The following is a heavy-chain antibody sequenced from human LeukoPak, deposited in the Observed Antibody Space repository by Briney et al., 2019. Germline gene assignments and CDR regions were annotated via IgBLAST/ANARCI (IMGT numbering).Heavy chain of an antibody. V-gene: IGHV1-69*13. Sequence: ASVKVSCKASGGTFSSYAISWVRQAPGQGLEWMGGIIPIFGTANYAQKFQGRVTITADESTSTAYMKLSSLRSEDTAVYYCARDSGSYYHYWGQGTLVTVSS. D-gene: IGHD1-26*01. J-gene: IGHJ4*02. CDR1: GGTFSSYA. CDR3: ARDSGSYYHY. CDR2: IIPIFGTA.